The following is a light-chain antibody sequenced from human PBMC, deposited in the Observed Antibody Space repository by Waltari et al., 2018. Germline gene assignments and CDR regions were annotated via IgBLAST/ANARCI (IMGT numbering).Light chain of an antibody. J-gene: IGLJ3*02. CDR1: SSDVGGYDY. CDR2: DVS. V-gene: IGLV2-14*03. Sequence: SAMAKPASVSGSPGQSITISCSGTSSDVGGYDYVSWYQQHPGKAPKPMIYDVSKRPSGASNRFSGSNTGDAASLTLSGLQAEDEADYSCSSYTSSSTWVFGGGTKLTVL. CDR3: SSYTSSSTWV.